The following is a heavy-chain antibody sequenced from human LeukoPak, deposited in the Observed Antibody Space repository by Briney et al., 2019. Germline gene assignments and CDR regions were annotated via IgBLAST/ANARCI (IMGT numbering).Heavy chain of an antibody. J-gene: IGHJ4*02. D-gene: IGHD3-16*02. CDR2: IYYSGST. V-gene: IGHV4-39*01. CDR3: ARRVGRNGITFGGVIAAFDY. CDR1: GGSISSSSYY. Sequence: SETLSLTCTVSGGSISSSSYYWGWIRQPPGKGLEWIGSIYYSGSTYYNPSLKSRVTISVDSSKNQFSLKLSCVTAADTAVYYCARRVGRNGITFGGVIAAFDYWGQGTLVTVSS.